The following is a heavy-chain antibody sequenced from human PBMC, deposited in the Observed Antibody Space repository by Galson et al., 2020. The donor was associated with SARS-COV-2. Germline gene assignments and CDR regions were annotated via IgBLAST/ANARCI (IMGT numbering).Heavy chain of an antibody. J-gene: IGHJ4*02. CDR2: MYISGST. CDR3: ARDENYGLFDY. CDR1: DDSISNNY. D-gene: IGHD1-7*01. V-gene: IGHV4-4*07. Sequence: ETSETLSLTCTVSDDSISNNYWNWIRQPAGKGLEWIGRMYISGSTNYNPSLRSRVTMSLDTSKNQFSLKLNSVTAADTAVYYCARDENYGLFDYWGQGTLVTVSS.